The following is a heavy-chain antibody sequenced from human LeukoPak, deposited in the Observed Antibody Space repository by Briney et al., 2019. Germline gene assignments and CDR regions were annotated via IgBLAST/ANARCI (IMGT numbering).Heavy chain of an antibody. J-gene: IGHJ6*04. CDR1: GGTFSSYA. V-gene: IGHV1-69*06. CDR2: IIPIFGTA. CDR3: ARDARGSGSYPV. D-gene: IGHD3-10*01. Sequence: SVKVSCKASGGTFSSYAISWVRQAPGQGLEWMGGIIPIFGTANYAQKFQGRVTITADKSTSTAYMELSSLRSEDTAVYYCARDARGSGSYPVWGKGTTVTVSS.